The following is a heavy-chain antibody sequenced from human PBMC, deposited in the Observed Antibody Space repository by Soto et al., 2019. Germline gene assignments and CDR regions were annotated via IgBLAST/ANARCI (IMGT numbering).Heavy chain of an antibody. D-gene: IGHD6-6*01. CDR2: IIPILGIA. V-gene: IGHV1-69*04. CDR3: AREGYSSSSYYYYMDV. J-gene: IGHJ6*03. Sequence: SVKVSCKASGGTFSSYTISWVRQAPGQGLEWMGRIIPILGIANYAQKFQGRVTITADKSTSTAYMELSSLRSEDTAVYYCAREGYSSSSYYYYMDVWGKGTTVTVSS. CDR1: GGTFSSYT.